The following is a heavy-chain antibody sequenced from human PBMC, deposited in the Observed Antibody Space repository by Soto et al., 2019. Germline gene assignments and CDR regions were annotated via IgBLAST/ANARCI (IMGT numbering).Heavy chain of an antibody. CDR2: INPNSGGT. Sequence: EASVKVSCKASGYTFTGYYMHWVRQAPGQGLEWMGWINPNSGGTNYAQKFQGWVTMTRDTSISTAYMELSRLRSDDTAVYYCAVDYYGSGSYHFDYWGQGTLVTVSS. D-gene: IGHD3-10*01. CDR1: GYTFTGYY. J-gene: IGHJ4*02. V-gene: IGHV1-2*04. CDR3: AVDYYGSGSYHFDY.